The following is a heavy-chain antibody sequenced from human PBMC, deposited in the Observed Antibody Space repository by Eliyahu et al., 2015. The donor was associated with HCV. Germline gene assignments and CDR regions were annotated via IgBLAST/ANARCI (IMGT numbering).Heavy chain of an antibody. CDR2: ISHSGSS. D-gene: IGHD2-8*02. J-gene: IGHJ5*02. Sequence: QVQLQQWGAGLLKSSXTLSLTCAVSGASFSXFXWSWXXQPPGKGXEWIGEISHSGSSXYNPSFKXXVTISVDASKNQFSLKLRSVTAADTAVYYCARGLRSMILAVAGRYDPWGQGTLVTVSS. CDR3: ARGLRSMILAVAGRYDP. CDR1: GASFSXFX. V-gene: IGHV4-34*01.